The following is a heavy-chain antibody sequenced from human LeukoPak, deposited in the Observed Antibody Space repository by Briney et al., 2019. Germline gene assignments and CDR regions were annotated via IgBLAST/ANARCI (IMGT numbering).Heavy chain of an antibody. D-gene: IGHD3-10*01. V-gene: IGHV3-23*01. CDR3: ARDRSPGNFDY. CDR2: ISGSGGST. Sequence: GGSLRLSCLASGFTFSNHGMSWVRQAPGKGLEWISSISGSGGSTYYADSVKGRFSISRDNSKNTLYLQMNSLRAEDTAVYYCARDRSPGNFDYWGQGTLVTVSS. J-gene: IGHJ4*02. CDR1: GFTFSNHG.